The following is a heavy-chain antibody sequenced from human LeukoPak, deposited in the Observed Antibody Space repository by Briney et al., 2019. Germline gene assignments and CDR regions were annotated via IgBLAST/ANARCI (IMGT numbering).Heavy chain of an antibody. J-gene: IGHJ4*02. CDR1: GYTFTGYY. Sequence: GASVKVSCKASGYTFTGYYMHWVRQATGQGLEWMGWMNPNSGNTGYAQKFQGRVTITRNTSISTAYMELSSLRSEDTAVYYCAREVHDDLDYWGQGTLVTVSS. CDR2: MNPNSGNT. D-gene: IGHD1-1*01. CDR3: AREVHDDLDY. V-gene: IGHV1-8*03.